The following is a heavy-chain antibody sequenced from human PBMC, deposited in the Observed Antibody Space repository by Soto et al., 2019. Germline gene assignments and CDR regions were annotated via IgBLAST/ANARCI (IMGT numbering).Heavy chain of an antibody. D-gene: IGHD2-2*01. CDR3: ARVPGP. CDR2: IYYSGGT. Sequence: SQPQSLRYTVSGGSIVSRGSYWGWIRQPPGKGLECIGSIYYSGGTYYNPSLKSRVTISVDTSKNQFSLKLSSVTAADTAMYYCARVPGPWGQGTLVPVSS. CDR1: GGSIVSRGSY. J-gene: IGHJ5*02. V-gene: IGHV4-39*01.